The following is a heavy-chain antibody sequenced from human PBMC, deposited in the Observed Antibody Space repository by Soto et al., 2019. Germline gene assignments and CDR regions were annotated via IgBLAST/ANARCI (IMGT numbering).Heavy chain of an antibody. D-gene: IGHD3-10*02. CDR1: GFIVSSTY. CDR3: ARGDVRPFYESFDY. CDR2: IYSGGSI. J-gene: IGHJ4*01. Sequence: GGSLRLSCTASGFIVSSTYMSWVRQAPGKGLEWVSVIYSGGSIYYADSVKGRFTISRDNSNNTLDLQMNSLRPEDTAVYYCARGDVRPFYESFDYWGQGTLVTVSS. V-gene: IGHV3-66*01.